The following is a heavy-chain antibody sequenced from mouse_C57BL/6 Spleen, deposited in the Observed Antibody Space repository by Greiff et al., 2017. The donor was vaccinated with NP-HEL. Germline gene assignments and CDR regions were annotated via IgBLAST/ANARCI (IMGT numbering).Heavy chain of an antibody. J-gene: IGHJ3*01. CDR3: VRRRGYDYVFAY. D-gene: IGHD2-4*01. CDR1: GFSFNTYA. Sequence: EVQLVESGGGLVQPKGSLKLSCAASGFSFNTYAMNWVRQAPGKGLEWVARIRSKSNNYATYYADSVKDRFTISRDDSESMLYLQMNNLKTEDTAMYYCVRRRGYDYVFAYWGQGTLVTVSA. V-gene: IGHV10-1*01. CDR2: IRSKSNNYAT.